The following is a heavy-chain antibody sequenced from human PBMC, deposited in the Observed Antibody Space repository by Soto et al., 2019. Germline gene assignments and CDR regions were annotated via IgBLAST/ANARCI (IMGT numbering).Heavy chain of an antibody. CDR3: ARWVTAGGVDF. V-gene: IGHV3-33*05. CDR2: TSYDGSDK. D-gene: IGHD3-16*01. Sequence: QVQLVESGGGVVQPGTSLRVSCVGSGFTFRSYVIHWVRQAPGKGLEWVALTSYDGSDKYYGDSVRGRFTISRDTSRNTVDLQMYILRLEYTALFCCARWVTAGGVDFWVQRTLVSVS. CDR1: GFTFRSYV. J-gene: IGHJ1*01.